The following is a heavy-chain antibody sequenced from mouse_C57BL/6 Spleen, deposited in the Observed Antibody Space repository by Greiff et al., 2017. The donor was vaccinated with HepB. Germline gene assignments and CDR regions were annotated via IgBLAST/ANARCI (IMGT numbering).Heavy chain of an antibody. CDR3: TREPDYYGSSPYYFDY. CDR2: ISSGGDYI. CDR1: GFTFSSYA. Sequence: EVHLVESGEGLVKPGGSLKLSCAASGFTFSSYAMSWVRQTPEKRLEWVAYISSGGDYIYYADTVKGRFTISRDNARNTLYLQMSSLKSEDTAMYYCTREPDYYGSSPYYFDYWGQGTTLTVSS. J-gene: IGHJ2*01. D-gene: IGHD1-1*01. V-gene: IGHV5-9-1*02.